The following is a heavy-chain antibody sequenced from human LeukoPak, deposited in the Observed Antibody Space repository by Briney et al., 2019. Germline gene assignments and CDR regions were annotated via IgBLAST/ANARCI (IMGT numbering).Heavy chain of an antibody. V-gene: IGHV1-46*01. J-gene: IGHJ6*02. CDR2: INPSGGST. Sequence: WASVKVSCKASGYTFTSYYMHWVRQAPGQGLEWMGIINPSGGSTSYAQKFQGRVTMTRDTSTSTVYMELSSLRSEDTAVYYCARGGIAAAGIGYYYGMDVWGQGTTVTVSS. CDR1: GYTFTSYY. D-gene: IGHD6-13*01. CDR3: ARGGIAAAGIGYYYGMDV.